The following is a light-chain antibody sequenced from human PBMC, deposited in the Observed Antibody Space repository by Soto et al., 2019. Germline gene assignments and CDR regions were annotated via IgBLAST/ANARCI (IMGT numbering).Light chain of an antibody. CDR1: QSVSNN. CDR2: GAS. V-gene: IGKV3-15*01. Sequence: EIVLTQSPATLSVSPGESATLSCSASQSVSNNLTWYQQKPGQPPRLLIYGASTRATGVPGRFSGSGAGTEFTLTISRLQSEDFAVYYCQQYNDWWTFGQGTKVDIK. CDR3: QQYNDWWT. J-gene: IGKJ1*01.